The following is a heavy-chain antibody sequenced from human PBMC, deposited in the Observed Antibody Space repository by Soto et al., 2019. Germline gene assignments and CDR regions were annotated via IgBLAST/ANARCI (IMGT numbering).Heavy chain of an antibody. CDR2: IYYSGNT. V-gene: IGHV4-30-4*01. CDR3: ARGIYSTSSFFDS. Sequence: SETLSLTCTVSGGSVSSGSYYWNWIRQPPGKGLEWIGYIYYSGNTYYIPSLKSRVTISVDTSKNQISLKLNSVTAADTAVYYCARGIYSTSSFFDSWGQGTLVTVSS. J-gene: IGHJ4*02. D-gene: IGHD6-6*01. CDR1: GGSVSSGSYY.